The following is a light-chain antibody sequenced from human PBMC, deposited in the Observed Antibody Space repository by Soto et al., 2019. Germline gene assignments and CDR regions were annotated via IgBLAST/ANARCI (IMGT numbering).Light chain of an antibody. CDR1: QDIRNY. Sequence: IQVTQSPTSLSASVGDRVTITCRSSQDIRNYLGWYQQKPGTAPKVLINHASSLQSGVPSRFSGSGSGTEFTLTISSLQPDDFATYYCQQYNSYSFGQGTKVDIK. J-gene: IGKJ1*01. CDR3: QQYNSYS. CDR2: HAS. V-gene: IGKV1-17*01.